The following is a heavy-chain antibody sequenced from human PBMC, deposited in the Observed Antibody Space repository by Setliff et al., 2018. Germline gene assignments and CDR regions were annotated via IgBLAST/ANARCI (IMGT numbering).Heavy chain of an antibody. CDR2: VRFDGTYK. D-gene: IGHD3-10*01. Sequence: GESLKISCAASGFVFGTYGMHWVRQAPGKGLDWVASVRFDGTYKVYADSVKGRFTISRDNSENTLFLQMTSLRPEDTGIYYCAKVKKPLIRGSGFDYWGRGTLVTISS. CDR3: AKVKKPLIRGSGFDY. CDR1: GFVFGTYG. V-gene: IGHV3-30*02. J-gene: IGHJ4*02.